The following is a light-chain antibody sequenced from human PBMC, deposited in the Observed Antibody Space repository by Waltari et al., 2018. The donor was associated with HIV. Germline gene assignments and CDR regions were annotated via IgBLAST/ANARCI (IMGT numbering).Light chain of an antibody. CDR3: SSYTSSRTVV. V-gene: IGLV2-14*03. CDR1: SSDVGRYNY. Sequence: QSALTQPASVSGSPGQSITLSCTGASSDVGRYNYVSWYQHHPGKAPKLIIYDLSNRPSGGSKRFSGSKSGTTASRTISGLQAEDEADYYCSSYTSSRTVVFGGGTKLTVL. CDR2: DLS. J-gene: IGLJ2*01.